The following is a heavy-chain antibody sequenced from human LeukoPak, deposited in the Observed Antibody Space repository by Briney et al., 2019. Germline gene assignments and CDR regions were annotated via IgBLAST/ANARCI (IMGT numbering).Heavy chain of an antibody. D-gene: IGHD6-13*01. CDR3: ARDVGDYSSSWSYYYYYYGMDV. Sequence: PSETLSLTCTVSGGSISSSSYYWGWIRQPPGKGLEWSGSIYYSGSTYYNPSLKSRVTISVDTSKNQFSLKLSSVTAADTAVYYCARDVGDYSSSWSYYYYYYGMDVRGQGTTVTVSS. CDR1: GGSISSSSYY. J-gene: IGHJ6*02. V-gene: IGHV4-39*07. CDR2: IYYSGST.